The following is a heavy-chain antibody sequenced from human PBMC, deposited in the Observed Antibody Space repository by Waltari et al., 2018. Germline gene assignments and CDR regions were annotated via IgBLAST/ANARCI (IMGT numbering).Heavy chain of an antibody. D-gene: IGHD5-12*01. CDR3: ARVPSPYSGYDSGWYFDL. CDR2: INSDGSST. J-gene: IGHJ2*01. V-gene: IGHV3-74*01. Sequence: EVQLVESGGGLVQPGGSLRLSCAASGFTFSSYWMHWVRQAPGKGLVWVSRINSDGSSTSYADSVKGRFTISRDNAKNTLYLQMNSLRAEDTAVYYCARVPSPYSGYDSGWYFDLWGRGTLVTVSS. CDR1: GFTFSSYW.